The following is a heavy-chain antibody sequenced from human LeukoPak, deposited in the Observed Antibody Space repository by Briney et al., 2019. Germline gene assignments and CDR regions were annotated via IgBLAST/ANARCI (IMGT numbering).Heavy chain of an antibody. Sequence: GGSLRLSCAASGFTFSRYSMNWVRQAPGKGLEWISYISSGSSTIYYADSVKGRFTISRDNAKNSLYLQMNSLKDEDTAVYYCAISWGHYFDYWGQGTLVTVSS. CDR3: AISWGHYFDY. D-gene: IGHD2-15*01. V-gene: IGHV3-48*02. J-gene: IGHJ4*02. CDR1: GFTFSRYS. CDR2: ISSGSSTI.